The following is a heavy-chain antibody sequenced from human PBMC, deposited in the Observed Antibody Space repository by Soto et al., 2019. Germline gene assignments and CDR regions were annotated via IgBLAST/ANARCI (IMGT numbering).Heavy chain of an antibody. CDR3: ARGDPYDYGGNHIDY. V-gene: IGHV4-59*01. J-gene: IGHJ4*02. CDR2: IYYSGST. Sequence: SETLSLTCTVSGGSISSYYWSWIRQPPGRGLEWIAYIYYSGSTNYNPSLKSRVTISVDTSKNQFSLKLSSVTAADTAVYYCARGDPYDYGGNHIDYWGQGTLVTVSS. CDR1: GGSISSYY. D-gene: IGHD4-17*01.